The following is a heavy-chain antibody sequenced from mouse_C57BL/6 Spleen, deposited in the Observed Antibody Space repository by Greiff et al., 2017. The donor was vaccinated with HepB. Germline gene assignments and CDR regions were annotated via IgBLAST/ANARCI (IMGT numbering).Heavy chain of an antibody. Sequence: VMLVESGPELVKPGASVKLSCKASGYTFTSYDINWVKQRPGQGLEWIGWIYPRDGSTKYNEKFKGKATLTVDTSSSTAYMELHSLTSEDSAVYLCALITTVSHWYFDVWGTGTTVTVSS. J-gene: IGHJ1*03. CDR1: GYTFTSYD. CDR3: ALITTVSHWYFDV. V-gene: IGHV1-85*01. CDR2: IYPRDGST. D-gene: IGHD1-1*01.